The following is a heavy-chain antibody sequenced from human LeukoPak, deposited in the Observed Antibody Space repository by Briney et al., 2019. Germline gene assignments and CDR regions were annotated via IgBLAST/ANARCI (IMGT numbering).Heavy chain of an antibody. D-gene: IGHD2-21*02. Sequence: ASVNVSCKASGYTFTNYVVHWVRQAPGQRPEWMGYINAGNGDTKYSKNFQDRVTITRDTSASTAYMEVSSLTSEDTALYSCVRDDCAADACYPGGYWGQGTLVTVSS. V-gene: IGHV1-3*01. CDR3: VRDDCAADACYPGGY. CDR2: INAGNGDT. CDR1: GYTFTNYV. J-gene: IGHJ4*02.